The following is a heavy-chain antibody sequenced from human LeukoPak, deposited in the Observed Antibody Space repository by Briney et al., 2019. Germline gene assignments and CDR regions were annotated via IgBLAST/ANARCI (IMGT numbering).Heavy chain of an antibody. V-gene: IGHV3-74*01. CDR1: GSTFSSYW. Sequence: GGSLRLSCAASGSTFSSYWVHWVRQAPGKGLVWVSRINSDGSSTSYADSVKGRFTISRDNAKNTLYLQMNSLRAEDTAVYYCARVLLGAAGGFDYWGQGTLVTVSS. CDR3: ARVLLGAAGGFDY. J-gene: IGHJ4*02. CDR2: INSDGSST. D-gene: IGHD6-13*01.